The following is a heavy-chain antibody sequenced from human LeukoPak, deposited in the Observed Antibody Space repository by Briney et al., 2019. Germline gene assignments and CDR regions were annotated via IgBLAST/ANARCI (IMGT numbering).Heavy chain of an antibody. J-gene: IGHJ3*02. D-gene: IGHD2-15*01. V-gene: IGHV4-34*01. Sequence: NPSETLSLTCAVYGGSFSGYYWSWIRQPPGKGLEWIGEINHSGSTNYNPSLKSRVTISVDTSKNQFSLKLSSVTAADTAVYYCATRYCSGGSCYSSAFDIWGQGTMVTVSS. CDR1: GGSFSGYY. CDR3: ATRYCSGGSCYSSAFDI. CDR2: INHSGST.